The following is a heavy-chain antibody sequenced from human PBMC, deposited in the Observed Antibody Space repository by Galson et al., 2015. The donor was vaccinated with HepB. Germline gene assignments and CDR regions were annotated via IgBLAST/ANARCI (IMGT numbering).Heavy chain of an antibody. CDR1: GFTFSSYD. D-gene: IGHD3-22*01. CDR3: ARSDSSGYYPRYYYYMDV. Sequence: SLRLSCAASGFTFSSYDMHWVRQATGKGLEWVSAIGTAGDTYYPGSVKGRFTISRENAKNSLYLQMNSLRAGDTAVYYCARSDSSGYYPRYYYYMDVWGKGTTVTVSS. V-gene: IGHV3-13*01. CDR2: IGTAGDT. J-gene: IGHJ6*03.